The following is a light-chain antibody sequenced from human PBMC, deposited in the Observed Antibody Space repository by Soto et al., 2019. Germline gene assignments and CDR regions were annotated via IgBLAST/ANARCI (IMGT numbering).Light chain of an antibody. CDR3: LQDYKYPRT. J-gene: IGKJ1*01. Sequence: AIPMTQSPSSLSASVGDRVTITCRASQGIRNDLGWYQQKPGKAPKLLIYAASTLLSGVPSRFSGSGSGTDFTLTISSLQPEDFATYYCLQDYKYPRTFGQGTKVEI. CDR1: QGIRND. V-gene: IGKV1-6*01. CDR2: AAS.